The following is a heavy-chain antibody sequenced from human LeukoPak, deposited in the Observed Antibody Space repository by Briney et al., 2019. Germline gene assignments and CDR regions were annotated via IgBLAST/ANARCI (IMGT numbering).Heavy chain of an antibody. V-gene: IGHV1-8*03. D-gene: IGHD6-13*01. CDR3: ARGGDDIAAAEWFDP. J-gene: IGHJ5*02. CDR1: GYTFTSYD. CDR2: MNPNSGNT. Sequence: ASVKVSCKASGYTFTSYDINWVRQATGQGLEWMGWMNPNSGNTGYAQKFQGRVTITRNTSISTAYMELSSLRSEDTAVYYCARGGDDIAAAEWFDPWGQGTLVTVSS.